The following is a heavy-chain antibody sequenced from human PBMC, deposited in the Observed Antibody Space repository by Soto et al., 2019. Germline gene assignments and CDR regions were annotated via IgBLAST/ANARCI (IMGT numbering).Heavy chain of an antibody. CDR2: ISYSGST. Sequence: SETLSLTCTVSGDSISSSSYYWGWVRQPPGKGLEWIGSISYSGSTSYRLSLRSRVTISVDASKNQFSLKLSSVTAADTAVYYCARLPGEFNYSYGMDVWGQGATVTVSS. CDR1: GDSISSSSYY. J-gene: IGHJ6*02. V-gene: IGHV4-39*01. CDR3: ARLPGEFNYSYGMDV. D-gene: IGHD3-10*01.